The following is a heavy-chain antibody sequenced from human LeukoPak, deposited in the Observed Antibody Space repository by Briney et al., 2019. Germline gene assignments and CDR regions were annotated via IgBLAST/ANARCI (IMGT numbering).Heavy chain of an antibody. Sequence: ASVKVSCKASGYTFTSYDINWVRQATGQGLEWMGWISAYNGNTNYAQKLQGRVTMTTDTSTSTAYMELRSLRSDDTAVYYCARAVPGKPNYYYYMDVWGKGTTVTVSS. CDR1: GYTFTSYD. CDR2: ISAYNGNT. J-gene: IGHJ6*03. V-gene: IGHV1-18*01. D-gene: IGHD1-1*01. CDR3: ARAVPGKPNYYYYMDV.